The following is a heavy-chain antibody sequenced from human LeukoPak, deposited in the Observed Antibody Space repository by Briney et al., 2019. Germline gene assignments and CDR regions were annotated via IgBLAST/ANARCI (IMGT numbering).Heavy chain of an antibody. J-gene: IGHJ4*02. CDR1: GYTFTGYY. V-gene: IGHV1-2*02. Sequence: ASVKVSCTASGYTFTGYYMHWVRQAPGQGLEWMGWINPNSGGTNYAQKFQGRVTMTRDTSISTAYMELSRLRSDDTAVYYCARGYCSSTSCLFDYWGQGTLVTVSS. D-gene: IGHD2-2*01. CDR2: INPNSGGT. CDR3: ARGYCSSTSCLFDY.